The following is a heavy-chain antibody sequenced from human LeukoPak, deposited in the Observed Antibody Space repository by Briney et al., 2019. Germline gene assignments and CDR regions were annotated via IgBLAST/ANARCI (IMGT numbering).Heavy chain of an antibody. CDR2: IYYSGST. CDR3: ASTIAAAGMHFDY. V-gene: IGHV4-61*01. Sequence: PSETLSLTCTVSGGSVSSGSHYWSWIRQPPGKGLEWIGYIYYSGSTNYNPSLKSRVTISVDTSKNQFSLKLSSVTAADTAVYYCASTIAAAGMHFDYWGQGTLVTVSS. CDR1: GGSVSSGSHY. J-gene: IGHJ4*02. D-gene: IGHD6-13*01.